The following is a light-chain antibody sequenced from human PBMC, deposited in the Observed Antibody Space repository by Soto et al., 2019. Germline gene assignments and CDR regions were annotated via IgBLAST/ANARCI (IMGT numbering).Light chain of an antibody. CDR3: NSYTSSSTLVL. Sequence: QSVLTQPASVSGSPGQSITISCTGTSSDVGGYNYVSWYQQHPGKAPKLMIYDVSNRPSGVSNRFSGSKSGNTASLTISGLQAEDEADYYCNSYTSSSTLVLFGGGTKVTVL. CDR1: SSDVGGYNY. J-gene: IGLJ2*01. V-gene: IGLV2-14*03. CDR2: DVS.